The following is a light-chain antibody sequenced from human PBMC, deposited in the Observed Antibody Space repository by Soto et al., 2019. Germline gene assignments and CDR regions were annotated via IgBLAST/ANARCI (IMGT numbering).Light chain of an antibody. CDR1: SSNIGAGYD. CDR3: QSYDSSLSGSVV. Sequence: QPVLTQPPSVSGAPGQRVTISCTGSSSNIGAGYDVHWYQQLPGTAPKLLIYVNTNRPSGVPDRFSGSRSGTSASLAITGLQAEDEGDYYCQSYDSSLSGSVVFGGGTKLTVL. V-gene: IGLV1-40*01. CDR2: VNT. J-gene: IGLJ2*01.